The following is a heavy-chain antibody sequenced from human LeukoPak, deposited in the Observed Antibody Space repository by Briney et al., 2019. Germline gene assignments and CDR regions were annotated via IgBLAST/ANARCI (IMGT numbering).Heavy chain of an antibody. V-gene: IGHV3-30*18. D-gene: IGHD6-19*01. J-gene: IGHJ4*02. CDR2: ISYDGNNK. Sequence: GGSLRLSCAASGFTFSSYGMHWVRQAPGKGLERVAVISYDGNNKYYADSVKGRFTISRDNSKNTLYLQMDNLRAEDTAVYYCAKYQRQWLPKGGFDYWGQGTLVTVSS. CDR3: AKYQRQWLPKGGFDY. CDR1: GFTFSSYG.